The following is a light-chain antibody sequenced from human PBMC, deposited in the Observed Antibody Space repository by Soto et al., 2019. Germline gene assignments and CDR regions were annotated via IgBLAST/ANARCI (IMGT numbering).Light chain of an antibody. J-gene: IGLJ1*01. V-gene: IGLV2-23*02. CDR3: CSYAGSNTDV. CDR1: NGDIGNYDL. Sequence: QSVLTQPASVSGSPGQSITFSCTGTNGDIGNYDLVSWYQQHPGKAPKLLISEVTKRPSGISYRFSGSKSGNTASLTISGLQAEDEADYYCCSYAGSNTDVFGTGTKVTVL. CDR2: EVT.